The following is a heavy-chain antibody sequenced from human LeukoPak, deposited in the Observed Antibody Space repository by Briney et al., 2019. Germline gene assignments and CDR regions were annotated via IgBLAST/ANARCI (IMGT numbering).Heavy chain of an antibody. D-gene: IGHD1-7*01. Sequence: SETRSLTCTVSGGSISSYYWSWIRQPAGKGLEWIGRIYTSGSTNYNPSLKSRVTMSVDTSKNQFSLKLSSVTAADTAVYYCAREGRNWNYVDYYYMDVWGKGTTVTVSS. J-gene: IGHJ6*03. CDR2: IYTSGST. CDR3: AREGRNWNYVDYYYMDV. CDR1: GGSISSYY. V-gene: IGHV4-4*07.